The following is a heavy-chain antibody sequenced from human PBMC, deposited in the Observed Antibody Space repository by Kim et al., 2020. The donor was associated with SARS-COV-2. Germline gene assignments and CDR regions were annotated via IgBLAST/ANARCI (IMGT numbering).Heavy chain of an antibody. J-gene: IGHJ4*02. CDR3: ARAFSPVAAIDY. CDR2: INAGNGNT. V-gene: IGHV1-3*01. CDR1: GYTFTSYA. D-gene: IGHD2-15*01. Sequence: ASVKVSCKASGYTFTSYAMHWVRQAPGQRLEWMGWINAGNGNTKYSQKFQGRVTITRDTSASTAYMELSSLRSEDTAVYYCARAFSPVAAIDYWGQGTLVTVSS.